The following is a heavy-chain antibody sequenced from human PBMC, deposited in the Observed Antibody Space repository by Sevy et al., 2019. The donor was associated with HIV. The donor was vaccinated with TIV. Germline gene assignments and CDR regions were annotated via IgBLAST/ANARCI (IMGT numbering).Heavy chain of an antibody. Sequence: LSLTCAASGFTFSSYWMHWVRQAPGKGLVWVSRINSDGSSTSYADSVKGRFTISRDNAKNTLYLQMNSLRAEDTAVYYCARDAIRYGMDVWGQGTTVTVSS. CDR1: GFTFSSYW. CDR2: INSDGSST. J-gene: IGHJ6*02. V-gene: IGHV3-74*01. CDR3: ARDAIRYGMDV. D-gene: IGHD2-2*02.